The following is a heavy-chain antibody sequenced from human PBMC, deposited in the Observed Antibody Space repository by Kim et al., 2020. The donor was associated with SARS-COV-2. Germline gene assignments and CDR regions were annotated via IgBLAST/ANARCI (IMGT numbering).Heavy chain of an antibody. V-gene: IGHV3-48*02. CDR2: ISSSSSTI. J-gene: IGHJ4*02. CDR3: ARLVGLRGSSWPFDY. D-gene: IGHD6-13*01. Sequence: GGSLRLSCAASGFTFSTYNMNWVRQAPGKGLEWVSYISSSSSTIYYADSVKGRFTISRDNAKNSLYLQMNSLRDEDTAVYYCARLVGLRGSSWPFDYWGQGTLVTVSS. CDR1: GFTFSTYN.